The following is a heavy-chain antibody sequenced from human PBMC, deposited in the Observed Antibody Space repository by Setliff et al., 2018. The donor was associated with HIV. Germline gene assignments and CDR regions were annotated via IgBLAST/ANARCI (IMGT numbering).Heavy chain of an antibody. Sequence: ASVKVSCKASGYTFTSYGISWVRQAPGQGLEWMGWISGYNGNTNYAQKLQGRVTMTTDTSTSTAYMELSSLRSEDTAVYYCARSTYYYGSGSYYEDAFDIWGQGTMVTVSS. D-gene: IGHD3-10*01. CDR1: GYTFTSYG. V-gene: IGHV1-18*01. CDR3: ARSTYYYGSGSYYEDAFDI. CDR2: ISGYNGNT. J-gene: IGHJ3*02.